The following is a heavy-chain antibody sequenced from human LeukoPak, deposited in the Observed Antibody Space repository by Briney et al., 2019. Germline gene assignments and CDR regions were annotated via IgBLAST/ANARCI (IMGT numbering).Heavy chain of an antibody. CDR2: INSDGSST. CDR1: GFTFSSYW. Sequence: GGSLRLSCAAYGFTFSSYWMHWVRQAPGKGLVWVSRINSDGSSTSYADSVKGRFTISRDNAKNTLYLQMNSLRAEDTAVYYCARGDIVVVPADVRYYFDYWGQGTLVTVSS. CDR3: ARGDIVVVPADVRYYFDY. V-gene: IGHV3-74*01. J-gene: IGHJ4*02. D-gene: IGHD2-2*01.